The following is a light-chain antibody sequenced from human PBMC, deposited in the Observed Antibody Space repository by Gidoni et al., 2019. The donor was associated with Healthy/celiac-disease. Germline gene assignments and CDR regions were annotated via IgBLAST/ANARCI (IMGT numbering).Light chain of an antibody. Sequence: DIQMTQSPSSLSASVGDRVTITCRASQSISSYLNWYQQTPGKAPKLLIYAASSLQSGVPSRFSGSGSGTDFTLTISSLQPEDFATYYCQQSYSTLRSFGQGTKLEIK. CDR3: QQSYSTLRS. J-gene: IGKJ2*03. V-gene: IGKV1-39*01. CDR2: AAS. CDR1: QSISSY.